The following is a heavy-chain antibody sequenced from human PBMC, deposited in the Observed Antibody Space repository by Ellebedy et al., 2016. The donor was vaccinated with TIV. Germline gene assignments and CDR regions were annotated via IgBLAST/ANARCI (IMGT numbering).Heavy chain of an antibody. V-gene: IGHV1-69*13. CDR3: ARGADRYCTGGKCYRDFDS. Sequence: SVKVSXXASGGSFSSYAISWVRQAPGQGLEWMGGIIPIFGSANYAQKFQGRVTITADESTSTVYMDLSSLISEDTAVYYCARGADRYCTGGKCYRDFDSWGQGTLVTVSS. CDR2: IIPIFGSA. CDR1: GGSFSSYA. J-gene: IGHJ4*02. D-gene: IGHD2-15*01.